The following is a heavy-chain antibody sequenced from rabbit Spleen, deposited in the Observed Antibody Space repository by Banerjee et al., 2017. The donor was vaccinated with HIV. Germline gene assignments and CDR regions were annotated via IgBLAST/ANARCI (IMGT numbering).Heavy chain of an antibody. CDR2: IVPIFGVT. CDR3: ARDLVGVIGWNFYL. V-gene: IGHV1S47*01. CDR1: GFDFSTYS. J-gene: IGHJ4*01. Sequence: QEQLVESGGGLVQPGGSLTLSCKASGFDFSTYSMSWVRQAPGKGLEWIGYIVPIFGVTYYANWVNGRFTISSHNAQNTLFLQLTSLTAADRAAYFCARDLVGVIGWNFYLWGPGTLVTVS. D-gene: IGHD5-1*01.